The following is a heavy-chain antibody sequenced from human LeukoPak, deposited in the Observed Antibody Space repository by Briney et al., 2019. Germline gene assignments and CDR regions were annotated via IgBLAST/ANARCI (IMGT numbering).Heavy chain of an antibody. CDR1: GGSFSGYY. CDR2: INHSGST. CDR3: ARGTVTTWYYYYYYYMDV. J-gene: IGHJ6*03. V-gene: IGHV4-34*01. D-gene: IGHD4-11*01. Sequence: SETLSLTCAVYGGSFSGYYWSWIRQPPGKGLEWIGEINHSGSTNYNPSLKSRVTISVDTSKNQFSLKLRSVTAADTAVYYCARGTVTTWYYYYYYYMDVWGKGTTVTVSS.